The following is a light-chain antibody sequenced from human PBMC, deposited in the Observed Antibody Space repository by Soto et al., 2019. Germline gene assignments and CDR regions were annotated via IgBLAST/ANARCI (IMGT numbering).Light chain of an antibody. CDR3: QQYKSYSPT. V-gene: IGKV1-5*01. Sequence: DIPMTQSPSTLSASVGDRVTITCRASQSISSWLAWYQHKPGKAPKLLIYHASCLASGVPSRFSGSGSGTEFTLTIGSLQPDDFATYYCQQYKSYSPTFGQGTKLEIK. CDR1: QSISSW. J-gene: IGKJ2*01. CDR2: HAS.